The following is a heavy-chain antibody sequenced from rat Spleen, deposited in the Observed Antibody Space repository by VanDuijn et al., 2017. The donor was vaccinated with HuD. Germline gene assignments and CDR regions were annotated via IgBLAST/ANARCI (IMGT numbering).Heavy chain of an antibody. Sequence: EVRLVESGGGLVQPGRSLNLSCAASGFTFSDYDMAWIRQAPTKGLEWVTTISYDGGSTNYRDSVKGRFTISRDNAKSTLYLQMDSLRSEDTATYYCARRPGDFDYWGQGVMVTVSS. CDR2: ISYDGGST. CDR3: ARRPGDFDY. J-gene: IGHJ2*01. CDR1: GFTFSDYD. D-gene: IGHD1-4*01. V-gene: IGHV5-29*01.